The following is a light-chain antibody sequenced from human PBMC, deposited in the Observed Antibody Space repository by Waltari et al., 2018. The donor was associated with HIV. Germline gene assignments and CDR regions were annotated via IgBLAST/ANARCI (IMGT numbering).Light chain of an antibody. Sequence: SYELTQPPSVSVSPGQTARITCSGDALPKKYAYWYQQKSGKAPVLVIYEDSKRPSGSPGRFSCSKSGSMATLTISGAQVEYEADYYCYSRDSSGNHKVFCGGTKLTVL. CDR2: EDS. V-gene: IGLV3-10*01. CDR3: YSRDSSGNHKV. CDR1: ALPKKY. J-gene: IGLJ2*01.